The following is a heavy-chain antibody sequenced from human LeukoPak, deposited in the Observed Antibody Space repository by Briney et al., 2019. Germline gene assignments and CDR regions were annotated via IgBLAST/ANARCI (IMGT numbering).Heavy chain of an antibody. CDR3: ATEYWYRHDY. J-gene: IGHJ4*02. D-gene: IGHD6-13*01. CDR2: IYKDGSAT. Sequence: PGGSLRLSCTHSGFNFNYYFMAWVRQAPGKGVGWVATIYKDGSATEYIASVRGRFTISRDNTKKSIYLQMSSLSAGDTAVYFCATEYWYRHDYWGQGILVTVSS. V-gene: IGHV3-7*01. CDR1: GFNFNYYF.